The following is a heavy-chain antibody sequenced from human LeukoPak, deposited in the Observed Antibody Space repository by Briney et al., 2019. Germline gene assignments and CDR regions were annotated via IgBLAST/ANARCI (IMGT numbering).Heavy chain of an antibody. D-gene: IGHD4-17*01. J-gene: IGHJ4*02. CDR1: EFSVGSNY. CDR2: IKSKSAGGTT. Sequence: GGSLRLSCAASEFSVGSNYMTWVRQAPGKGLEWVGRIKSKSAGGTTDYPAPVKGRFTISRDDSKNMLYLQMNSLKTEDTAVYYCTTDSGDYGDYVRKWGQGTLVTVSS. V-gene: IGHV3-15*01. CDR3: TTDSGDYGDYVRK.